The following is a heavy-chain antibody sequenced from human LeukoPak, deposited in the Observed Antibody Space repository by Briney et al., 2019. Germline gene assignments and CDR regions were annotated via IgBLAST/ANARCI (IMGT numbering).Heavy chain of an antibody. J-gene: IGHJ3*02. Sequence: GASVNVSCKASGYTFTSYYMHWVRQAPGQGLEWMGWISAYNGYTNYAQKLQGRVTMTTDTSTSTAYMELRSLRSDDTAVYYCARRASSRSSFAFDIWGLGTMVTVSS. CDR2: ISAYNGYT. CDR3: ARRASSRSSFAFDI. CDR1: GYTFTSYY. D-gene: IGHD6-6*01. V-gene: IGHV1-18*04.